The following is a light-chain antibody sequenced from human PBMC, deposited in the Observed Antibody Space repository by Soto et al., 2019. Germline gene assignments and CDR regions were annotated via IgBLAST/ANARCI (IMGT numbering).Light chain of an antibody. V-gene: IGKV3-15*01. CDR2: GAS. CDR3: QHYDNWPPRT. J-gene: IGKJ1*01. CDR1: QSVSSSY. Sequence: RVFTHSPGTLSLPLVERPTLSCKAIQSVSSSYLAWYQQKPRQAHRVIIYGASTRATGISVRFSGSGSGTEFTLTISSLQSEDFAVYYCQHYDNWPPRTFGQGTQVDIK.